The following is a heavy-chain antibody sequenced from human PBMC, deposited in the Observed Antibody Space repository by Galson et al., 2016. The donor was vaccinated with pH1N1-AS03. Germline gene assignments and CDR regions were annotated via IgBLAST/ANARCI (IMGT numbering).Heavy chain of an antibody. J-gene: IGHJ4*02. CDR2: ISYDGSEK. Sequence: LRLSCAASGFSFSDFALHWVRQAPGKGLEWVAFISYDGSEKYYADSVKGRFAISRDNSNNRLYLQMNSLRSEDTAVYYCARDAPPPGDSDSSGIFDHWGQGTLVTVSS. V-gene: IGHV3-30*09. D-gene: IGHD3-22*01. CDR3: ARDAPPPGDSDSSGIFDH. CDR1: GFSFSDFA.